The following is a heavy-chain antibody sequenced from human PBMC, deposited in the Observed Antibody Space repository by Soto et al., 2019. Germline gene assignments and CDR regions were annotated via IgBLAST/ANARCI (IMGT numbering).Heavy chain of an antibody. Sequence: GGSLRLSCAASGFTFSSYGMHWVRQAPGKGLEWVAVIWYDGSNKYYADSVKGRFTISRDNSKNTLYLQMNSLRAEDAAVYYCARDAPLSFEYSSGAFDYWGQGTLVTVSS. CDR1: GFTFSSYG. J-gene: IGHJ4*02. CDR3: ARDAPLSFEYSSGAFDY. V-gene: IGHV3-33*01. D-gene: IGHD6-19*01. CDR2: IWYDGSNK.